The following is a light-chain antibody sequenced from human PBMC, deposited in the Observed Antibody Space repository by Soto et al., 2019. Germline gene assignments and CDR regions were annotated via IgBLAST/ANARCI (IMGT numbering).Light chain of an antibody. J-gene: IGKJ4*01. CDR1: QSVSSK. CDR2: GAS. CDR3: QQYNSYPLT. Sequence: EIVMTQSPATLSVSPGERATLSCRASQSVSSKLAWYQQKPGQAPRLLIYGASTRATGIPARFSGSGSGTEFTLTISSLQPDDFATYYCQQYNSYPLTFGGGTKVEIK. V-gene: IGKV3-15*01.